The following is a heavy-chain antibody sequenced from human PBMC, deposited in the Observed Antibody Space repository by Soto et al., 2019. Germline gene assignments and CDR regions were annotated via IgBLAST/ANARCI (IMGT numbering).Heavy chain of an antibody. D-gene: IGHD1-26*01. V-gene: IGHV3-13*05. CDR1: GFSFRDXD. CDR3: ARAYLGRLPRRADYYYAMDV. J-gene: IGHJ6*02. CDR2: LGAADDP. Sequence: EVQLVESGGGSVQPGESLRLSCAASGFSFRDXDMHWVRQRTGKGXXXVSGLGAADDPYYIASVKGRFSVYSDNAQNSLYLQRNNLRVDDTAVYFCARAYLGRLPRRADYYYAMDVWGRGTTVTVSS.